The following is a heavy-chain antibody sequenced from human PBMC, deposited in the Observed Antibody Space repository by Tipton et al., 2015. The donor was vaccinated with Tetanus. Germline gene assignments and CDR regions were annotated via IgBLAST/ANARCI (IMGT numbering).Heavy chain of an antibody. D-gene: IGHD2-21*01. CDR3: VKDRFRENGPLDS. CDR2: ITWNTGTV. V-gene: IGHV3-9*01. CDR1: GFTFGHYA. Sequence: SLRLSCAASGFTFGHYAMHWVRQAPGKDLEWVAGITWNTGTVDYADSVRGRFSIVRDNARNSLYLQMNSLRAEDTALYYCVKDRFRENGPLDSWGQGILVTVSS. J-gene: IGHJ4*02.